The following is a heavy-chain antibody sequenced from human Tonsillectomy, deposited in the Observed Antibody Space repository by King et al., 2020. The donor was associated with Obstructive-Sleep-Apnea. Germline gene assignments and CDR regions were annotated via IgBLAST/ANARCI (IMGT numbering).Heavy chain of an antibody. CDR3: TRVWGDLVAVITTDAFDI. D-gene: IGHD3-22*01. V-gene: IGHV3-49*03. J-gene: IGHJ3*02. Sequence: VQLVESGGGLVQPGRSLRLSCTASGFTFGDYAMSWFRQAPGKGLEWVGFIRSKAYGGTTEYAASVKGRFTISRDDSKSIAYLQMNSLKTEDTAVYYCTRVWGDLVAVITTDAFDIWGQGTMVTVSS. CDR2: IRSKAYGGTT. CDR1: GFTFGDYA.